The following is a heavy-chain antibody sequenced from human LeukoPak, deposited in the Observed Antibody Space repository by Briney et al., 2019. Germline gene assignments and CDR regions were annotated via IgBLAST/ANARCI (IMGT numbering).Heavy chain of an antibody. CDR1: GGSISSYY. J-gene: IGHJ3*02. CDR3: ARGSYNWNGFDAFDI. CDR2: IYYSGST. D-gene: IGHD1-20*01. V-gene: IGHV4-59*01. Sequence: SETLSLTCTVSGGSISSYYWSWIRQPPGKGLEWVGYIYYSGSTNYNPSLKSRVTISVDTSKNQFSLKLSSVTAADTAVYYCARGSYNWNGFDAFDIWGQGTMVTVSS.